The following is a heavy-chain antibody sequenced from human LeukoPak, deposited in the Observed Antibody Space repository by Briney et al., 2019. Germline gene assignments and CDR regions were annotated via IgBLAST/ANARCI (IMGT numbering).Heavy chain of an antibody. Sequence: PSQTLSLTCTVSGGSISSGGYYWSWIRQHPGKGLEWIGYIYYSGSTYYNPSLKIRVTKSVDTSKNQFSLKLSSVTAADTAVYYCARGDYGDYVFDYWGQGTLVTVSS. CDR3: ARGDYGDYVFDY. D-gene: IGHD4-17*01. J-gene: IGHJ4*02. CDR2: IYYSGST. CDR1: GGSISSGGYY. V-gene: IGHV4-31*03.